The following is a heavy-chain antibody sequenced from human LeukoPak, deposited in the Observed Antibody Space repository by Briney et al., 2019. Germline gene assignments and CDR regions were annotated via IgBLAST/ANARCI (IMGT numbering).Heavy chain of an antibody. CDR2: IYTSGST. CDR3: AREEDSSGWFRSDY. Sequence: SETLSLTCTVSGGSISSYYWSWIRQPAGKGLEWIGRIYTSGSTNYNPSLKSRVTMSVHTSKNQFSLKLSSVTAADTAVYYCAREEDSSGWFRSDYWGQGTLVTVSS. V-gene: IGHV4-4*07. J-gene: IGHJ4*02. CDR1: GGSISSYY. D-gene: IGHD6-19*01.